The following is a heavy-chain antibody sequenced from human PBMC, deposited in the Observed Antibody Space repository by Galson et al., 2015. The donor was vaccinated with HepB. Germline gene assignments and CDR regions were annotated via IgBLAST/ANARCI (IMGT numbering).Heavy chain of an antibody. Sequence: SLRLSCAASGFTFSSYSMNWVRQAPGKGLEWVSSISSSSSYIYYADSVKGRFTISRDNAKNSLYLQMNSLRAEDTAVYYCARERTGTSDLDYWGQGTLVTVSS. V-gene: IGHV3-21*01. CDR1: GFTFSSYS. D-gene: IGHD3/OR15-3a*01. CDR3: ARERTGTSDLDY. CDR2: ISSSSSYI. J-gene: IGHJ4*02.